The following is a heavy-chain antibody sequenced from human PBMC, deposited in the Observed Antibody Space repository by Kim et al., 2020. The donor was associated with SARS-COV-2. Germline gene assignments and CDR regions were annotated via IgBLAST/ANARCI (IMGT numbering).Heavy chain of an antibody. V-gene: IGHV4-34*01. CDR3: ARVPVEITIFGVVAPSYYYGMDV. J-gene: IGHJ6*02. D-gene: IGHD3-3*01. CDR1: GGSFSGYY. Sequence: SETLSLTCAVYGGSFSGYYWSWIRQPPGKGLEWIGEINHSGSTNYNASLKSRVTISVDTSKNQFSLKLSSVTAADTVVYYCARVPVEITIFGVVAPSYYYGMDVWGQGTTLTVSS. CDR2: INHSGST.